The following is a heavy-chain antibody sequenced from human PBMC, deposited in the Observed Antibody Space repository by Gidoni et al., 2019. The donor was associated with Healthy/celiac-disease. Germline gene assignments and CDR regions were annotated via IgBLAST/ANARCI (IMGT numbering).Heavy chain of an antibody. J-gene: IGHJ4*02. D-gene: IGHD6-19*01. V-gene: IGHV4-34*01. Sequence: QVQLQQWGAGLLKPSETLSLTCAVYGGSFSGYYWSWLRPPPGKGLEWIGEINHSGSTNYNPSLKSRVTISVDTSKNQFSLKLSSVTAADTAVYYCARGLAVAGTVHYFDYWGQGTLVTVSS. CDR3: ARGLAVAGTVHYFDY. CDR1: GGSFSGYY. CDR2: INHSGST.